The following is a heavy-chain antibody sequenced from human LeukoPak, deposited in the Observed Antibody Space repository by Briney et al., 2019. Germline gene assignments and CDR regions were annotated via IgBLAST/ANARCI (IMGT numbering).Heavy chain of an antibody. V-gene: IGHV3-30-3*01. CDR3: ARGSSIYGMDV. J-gene: IGHJ6*02. CDR1: GFTFSNFA. Sequence: PGGSLRLSCAASGFTFSNFAMHWVRQAPGKGLEWVAVISYDGDNEYYADSVKGRFTISRDNAKNSLYLQMNSLRAEDTAVYYCARGSSIYGMDVWGQGTTVTVSS. CDR2: ISYDGDNE.